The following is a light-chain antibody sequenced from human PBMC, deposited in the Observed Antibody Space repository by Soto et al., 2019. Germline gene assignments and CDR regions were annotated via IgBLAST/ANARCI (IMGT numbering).Light chain of an antibody. CDR2: GAS. V-gene: IGKV3-15*01. Sequence: EIVMTQSPATLSVSPGERATLSCRASQSVSSNLAWYQQKPGQAPRLLIYGASTRATGIPARFSGSGSGTEFTLTISSLQSEDFAVYYCQKYNNWPPTCGQGTKLEIK. CDR3: QKYNNWPPT. J-gene: IGKJ2*01. CDR1: QSVSSN.